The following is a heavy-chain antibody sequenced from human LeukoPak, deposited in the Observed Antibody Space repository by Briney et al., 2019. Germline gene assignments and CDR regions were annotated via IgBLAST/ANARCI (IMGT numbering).Heavy chain of an antibody. V-gene: IGHV4-30-4*01. CDR3: AFALYGSGSPPAFDI. CDR1: AGSLSGGDYY. J-gene: IGHJ3*02. D-gene: IGHD3-10*01. CDR2: IYYSGST. Sequence: SETLSLTCTVSAGSLSGGDYYWSWIREPPGKGLEWTGYIYYSGSTYYNPSLKSRVTISVDTSKNQFSLKLSSVTAADTAVYYCAFALYGSGSPPAFDIWGQGTMVTVSS.